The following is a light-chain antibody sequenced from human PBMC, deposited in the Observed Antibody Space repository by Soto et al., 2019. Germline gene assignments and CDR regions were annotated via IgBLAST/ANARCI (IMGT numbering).Light chain of an antibody. CDR2: DAS. J-gene: IGKJ5*01. V-gene: IGKV3-11*01. CDR3: QQRNSWSST. Sequence: EIALTQSPATLSLSPGERATLSCRASQRVSSYLSWYQQKPGQAPRLLIYDASNRATSLPARFSSSGSGTALTLTISSLEHEDFAVYCCQQRNSWSSTFGQGTRLEIK. CDR1: QRVSSY.